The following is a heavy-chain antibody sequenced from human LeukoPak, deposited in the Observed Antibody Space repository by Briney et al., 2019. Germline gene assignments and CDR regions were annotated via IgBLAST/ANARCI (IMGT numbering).Heavy chain of an antibody. J-gene: IGHJ5*02. CDR1: GFTFSSYS. Sequence: GGSLRLSCAASGFTFSSYSMNWVRQAPGRGLEWVSYISSSSTTIYYADSVKGRFTISRDNAKNSLYLQMNSLRAGDTAVYYCARDLGQYYDTSDNWFDPWGQGTLVTVSS. CDR2: ISSSSTTI. V-gene: IGHV3-48*01. CDR3: ARDLGQYYDTSDNWFDP. D-gene: IGHD3-22*01.